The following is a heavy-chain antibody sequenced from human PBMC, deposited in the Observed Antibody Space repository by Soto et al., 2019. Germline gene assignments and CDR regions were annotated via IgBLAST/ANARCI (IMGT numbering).Heavy chain of an antibody. Sequence: ASVKVSCKASGYTFTGYYMHWVRQAPGQGLEWMGWINPNSGGTNHAQKFQGRVTMTRDTSISTAYMELSRLRSDDTAVYYCARDLGYSSGGDAFDIWGQGTMVTVSS. D-gene: IGHD6-19*01. CDR2: INPNSGGT. CDR1: GYTFTGYY. CDR3: ARDLGYSSGGDAFDI. J-gene: IGHJ3*02. V-gene: IGHV1-2*02.